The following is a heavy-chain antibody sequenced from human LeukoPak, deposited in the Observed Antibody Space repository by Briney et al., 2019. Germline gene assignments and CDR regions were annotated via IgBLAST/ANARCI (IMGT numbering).Heavy chain of an antibody. D-gene: IGHD3-3*01. V-gene: IGHV1-18*01. Sequence: ASVKVSCKASGYTFTSYGISWVRQAPGQGLEWMGWISAYNGNTNYAQKLQGRVTMTTDTSTSTAYMELRSLRSDDTAVYYCARAPQYDFWSVENWFDPWGQGTLVTVSS. J-gene: IGHJ5*02. CDR1: GYTFTSYG. CDR3: ARAPQYDFWSVENWFDP. CDR2: ISAYNGNT.